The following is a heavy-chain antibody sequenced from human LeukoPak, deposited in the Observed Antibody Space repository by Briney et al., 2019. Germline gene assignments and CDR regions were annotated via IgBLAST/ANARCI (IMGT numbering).Heavy chain of an antibody. D-gene: IGHD3-22*01. Sequence: GGSLRLSCAASGFTFSSYAMSWVRQAPGKGLEWVSAISGSGGSTYYADSVKGRFTISRDNSKNTLYLQMNSLRAEDTAVYYCAKVPYYYDSSGYYLGYYYYGMDVWGQGTTATVSS. CDR2: ISGSGGST. CDR3: AKVPYYYDSSGYYLGYYYYGMDV. CDR1: GFTFSSYA. J-gene: IGHJ6*02. V-gene: IGHV3-23*01.